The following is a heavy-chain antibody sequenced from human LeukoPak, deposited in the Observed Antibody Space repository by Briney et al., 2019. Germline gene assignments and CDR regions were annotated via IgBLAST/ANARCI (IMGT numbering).Heavy chain of an antibody. V-gene: IGHV1-69*05. CDR1: GGTFSSYA. CDR2: IIPIFGTA. Sequence: SVKVSCKASGGTFSSYAISWVRQAPGQGLEWVGGIIPIFGTANYAQKFQGRVTITTDESTSTAYMELSSLRSEDTAVYYCASGGKVYSYGSDYWGQGTLVTVSS. CDR3: ASGGKVYSYGSDY. D-gene: IGHD5-18*01. J-gene: IGHJ4*02.